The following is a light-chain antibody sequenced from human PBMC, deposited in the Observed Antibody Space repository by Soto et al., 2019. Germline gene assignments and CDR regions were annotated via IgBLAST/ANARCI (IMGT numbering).Light chain of an antibody. J-gene: IGLJ2*01. CDR2: LNSDGSH. CDR3: QNWGTGTVV. Sequence: QLVLTQSPSASASLGDSVKLTCTLSSGNSSYAIECHQQQQEQGPRYLIKLNSDGSHRRGDGIPGRFSGSSSRTERYLTIASHQSEEDADYYCQNWGTGTVVFGGGTKLTVL. CDR1: SGNSSYA. V-gene: IGLV4-69*01.